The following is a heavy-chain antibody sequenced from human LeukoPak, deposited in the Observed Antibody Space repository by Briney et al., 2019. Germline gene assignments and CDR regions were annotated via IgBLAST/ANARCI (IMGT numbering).Heavy chain of an antibody. CDR1: GYTLTELS. V-gene: IGHV1-69*02. J-gene: IGHJ4*02. Sequence: ASVKVSCKVSGYTLTELSMHWVRQAPGQGLEWMGRIIPILGIANYAQKFQGRVTITADKSTSTAYMELSSLRSEDTAVYYCATGTWKDYYDSSGYYTPSFDYWGQGTLVTVSS. D-gene: IGHD3-22*01. CDR3: ATGTWKDYYDSSGYYTPSFDY. CDR2: IIPILGIA.